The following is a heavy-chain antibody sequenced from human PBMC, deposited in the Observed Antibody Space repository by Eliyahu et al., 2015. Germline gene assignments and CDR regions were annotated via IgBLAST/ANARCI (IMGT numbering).Heavy chain of an antibody. V-gene: IGHV4-61*01. J-gene: IGHJ4*02. Sequence: QVQLQESGPGLVKPSETLSLTCTVXGASVSSGNYYWNWIRQPPGKGLEWIGYIYYSGSTNYNPSLKSRVTISVDTSKNQFSLKLSSVTAADTAVYYCARVRGRDFDYWGQGTLVTVSS. D-gene: IGHD3-10*01. CDR3: ARVRGRDFDY. CDR1: GASVSSGNYY. CDR2: IYYSGST.